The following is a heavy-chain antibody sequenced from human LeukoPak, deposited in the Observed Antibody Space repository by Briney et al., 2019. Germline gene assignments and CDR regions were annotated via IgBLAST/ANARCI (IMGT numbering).Heavy chain of an antibody. J-gene: IGHJ4*02. CDR3: ARDYYDSSGYFDY. D-gene: IGHD3-22*01. V-gene: IGHV3-11*01. CDR1: GGSFSGYY. Sequence: LSLTCAVYGGSFSGYYWSWIRQAPGKGLEWVSYISSSGSTIYYADSVKGRFTISRDNAKNSLYLQMNSLRAEDTAVYYCARDYYDSSGYFDYWGQGTLVTVSS. CDR2: ISSSGSTI.